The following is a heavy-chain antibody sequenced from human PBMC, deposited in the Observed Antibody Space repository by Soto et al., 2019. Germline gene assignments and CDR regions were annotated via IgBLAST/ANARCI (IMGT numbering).Heavy chain of an antibody. Sequence: EVQVLATGGGLIQPGGSLRLSCAASGFTVNSNYMSWVRQAPGEGLQWVSITNTGGTTYYADSVKGRFTVSRDNSKNTLYLQMHSLRAEDTAVYYCAKGDGLILAVWSQGTTVSVSS. V-gene: IGHV3-53*02. CDR2: TNTGGTT. D-gene: IGHD1-26*01. CDR1: GFTVNSNY. CDR3: AKGDGLILAV. J-gene: IGHJ6*02.